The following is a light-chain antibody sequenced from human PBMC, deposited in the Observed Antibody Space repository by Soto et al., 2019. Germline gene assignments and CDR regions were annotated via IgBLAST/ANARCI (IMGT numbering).Light chain of an antibody. CDR1: SSDVGGYNY. V-gene: IGLV2-11*01. Sequence: QSALTQPRSVSGSPGQSVTISCTGTSSDVGGYNYVSWYQQHPDKAPKLMIYDVSKRPSGVPDRFSGSKSGNTASLTISGLQAEDEADYYCCSYARSYTWVFGGGTKLTVL. J-gene: IGLJ3*02. CDR2: DVS. CDR3: CSYARSYTWV.